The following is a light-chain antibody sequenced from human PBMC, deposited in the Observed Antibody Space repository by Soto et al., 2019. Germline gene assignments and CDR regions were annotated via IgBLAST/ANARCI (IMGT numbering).Light chain of an antibody. CDR3: KQYNSYSRT. J-gene: IGKJ1*01. V-gene: IGKV1-5*03. CDR2: KAS. CDR1: QSLSSW. Sequence: DIQMTQSPSTLSASVGDRVTITCRASQSLSSWLAWYQQKPGKATKLLIYKASSLESGVPSRFSGSGSGTEFTLTISSLQPDDFATYYCKQYNSYSRTFGQGTKVEIK.